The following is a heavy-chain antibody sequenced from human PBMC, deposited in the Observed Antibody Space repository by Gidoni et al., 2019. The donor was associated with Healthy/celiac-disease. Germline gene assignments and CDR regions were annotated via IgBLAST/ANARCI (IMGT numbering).Heavy chain of an antibody. CDR2: MNPNSGNT. J-gene: IGHJ6*02. V-gene: IGHV1-8*01. CDR1: GDTFTSYD. D-gene: IGHD2-15*01. Sequence: QVQLVQSGAELKKPGASVKVSCKDSGDTFTSYDTHWVRQATVQGLEWMGWMNPNSGNTGYAQKFQCRVTMTRNTSISTAYMELSSLRSEDTAVYYCARGGYCSGGSCYSLDGMDVWGQGTTVTVSS. CDR3: ARGGYCSGGSCYSLDGMDV.